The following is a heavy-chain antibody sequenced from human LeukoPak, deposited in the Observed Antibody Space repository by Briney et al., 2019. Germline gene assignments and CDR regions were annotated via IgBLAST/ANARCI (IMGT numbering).Heavy chain of an antibody. J-gene: IGHJ4*02. CDR2: ISWNSGSI. D-gene: IGHD6-19*01. Sequence: GGSLRLSCAASGFTFDDYAMHWVRQAPGKGLEWVSGISWNSGSIGYADSVKGRFTISRDNAKNSLYLQMNSLRAEDTALYYCAKDKNHDVVAVAAFDYWGQGTLVTVSS. CDR1: GFTFDDYA. V-gene: IGHV3-9*01. CDR3: AKDKNHDVVAVAAFDY.